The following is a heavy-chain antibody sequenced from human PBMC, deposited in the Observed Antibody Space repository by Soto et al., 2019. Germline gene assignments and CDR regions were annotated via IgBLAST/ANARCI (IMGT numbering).Heavy chain of an antibody. CDR1: GFTFSSYG. CDR2: IWYDGSNK. V-gene: IGHV3-33*01. Sequence: GGYLRISCAASGFTFSSYGMHWVRQAPGKGLEWVAVIWYDGSNKYYADSVKGRFTISRDNSKNTLYLQMNSLRAEDTAVYYSARDIRRGPYYDFWSGYCNEKYYGMDVWCQGTKVTVSS. CDR3: ARDIRRGPYYDFWSGYCNEKYYGMDV. D-gene: IGHD3-3*01. J-gene: IGHJ6*02.